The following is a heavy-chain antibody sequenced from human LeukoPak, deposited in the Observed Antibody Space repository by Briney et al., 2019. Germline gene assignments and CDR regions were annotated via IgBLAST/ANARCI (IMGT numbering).Heavy chain of an antibody. CDR1: GFTFSSYS. J-gene: IGHJ4*02. CDR3: AREGPYVVVTSPFDY. V-gene: IGHV3-48*01. D-gene: IGHD2-21*02. CDR2: ISSSSSTI. Sequence: GGSLRLSCAASGFTFSSYSMNWVRQAPGKGLEWVSYISSSSSTIYYADSVKGRFTISRDNAKNSLYLQMNSLRAGDTAVYYCAREGPYVVVTSPFDYWGQGTLVTVSS.